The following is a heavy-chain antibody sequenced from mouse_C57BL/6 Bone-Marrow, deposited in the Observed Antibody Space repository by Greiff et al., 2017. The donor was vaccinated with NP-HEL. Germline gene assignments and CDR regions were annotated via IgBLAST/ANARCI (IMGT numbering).Heavy chain of an antibody. CDR1: GYTFTSYW. CDR2: IDPSDSYT. D-gene: IGHD2-4*01. V-gene: IGHV1-59*01. J-gene: IGHJ2*01. Sequence: QVQLQQPGAELVRPGTSVKLSCKASGYTFTSYWMHWVKQRPGQGLEWIGVIDPSDSYTNYNQKFKGKATLTVYTSSSTAYMQLSSLTSEDSAVYYCARSGGLRSFDYWGKGTTLTVSS. CDR3: ARSGGLRSFDY.